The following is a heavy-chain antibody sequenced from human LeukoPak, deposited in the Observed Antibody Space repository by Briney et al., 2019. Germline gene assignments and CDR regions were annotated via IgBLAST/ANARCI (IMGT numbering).Heavy chain of an antibody. D-gene: IGHD1-26*01. CDR1: GFTFSSYS. J-gene: IGHJ4*02. V-gene: IGHV3-48*01. Sequence: GGSLRLSCAAPGFTFSSYSMNWVRQAPGKGVEWVSYSSSSSSPIYYADSVKGRFTISRDNAKNSLYLQMNSLRAEHTAVYYCRATVGGGTFRDYWGQGTLVTVSS. CDR3: RATVGGGTFRDY. CDR2: SSSSSSPI.